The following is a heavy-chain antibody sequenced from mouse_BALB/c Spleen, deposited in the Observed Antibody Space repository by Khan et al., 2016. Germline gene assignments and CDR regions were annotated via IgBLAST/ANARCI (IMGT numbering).Heavy chain of an antibody. J-gene: IGHJ1*01. D-gene: IGHD1-1*02. Sequence: QMQLQQSGPGLVQPSQSLSITCTVSGFSLTNYGIHWLRQSPGKGLEWLGVIWSGGSTDYNAAFISRLSISKDNSKSQIFFKMNSLQANDTAIYYCARKEDLLWGFDVWGAGTTVTVSS. CDR2: IWSGGST. CDR1: GFSLTNYG. CDR3: ARKEDLLWGFDV. V-gene: IGHV2-2*02.